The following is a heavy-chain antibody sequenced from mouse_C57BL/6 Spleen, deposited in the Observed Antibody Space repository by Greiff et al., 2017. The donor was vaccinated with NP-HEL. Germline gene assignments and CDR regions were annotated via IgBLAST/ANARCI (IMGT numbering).Heavy chain of an antibody. CDR3: ARVRHAMDY. D-gene: IGHD2-14*01. V-gene: IGHV1-26*01. J-gene: IGHJ4*01. Sequence: EVQLQQSGPELVKPGASVKISCKASGYTFTDYYMNWVKQSHGKSLEWIGDINPNNGGTSYNQKFKGKATLTVDKSSSTAYMELRSLTSEDSAVYYCARVRHAMDYWGQGTSVTVSS. CDR2: INPNNGGT. CDR1: GYTFTDYY.